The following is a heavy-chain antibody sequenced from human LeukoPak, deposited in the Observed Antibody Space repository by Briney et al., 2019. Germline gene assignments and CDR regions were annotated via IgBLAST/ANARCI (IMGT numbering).Heavy chain of an antibody. Sequence: SETLSLTCAVYGGSFSGYYWSWIRQPPGKGLEWIGEINHSGSTNYNPSLKSRVTISVDTSKNQFSLKLSSVTAADTAVYYCARETGVDDYVWGSYRRAREVWFDPWGQGTLVTVSS. D-gene: IGHD3-16*02. CDR3: ARETGVDDYVWGSYRRAREVWFDP. V-gene: IGHV4-34*01. J-gene: IGHJ5*02. CDR2: INHSGST. CDR1: GGSFSGYY.